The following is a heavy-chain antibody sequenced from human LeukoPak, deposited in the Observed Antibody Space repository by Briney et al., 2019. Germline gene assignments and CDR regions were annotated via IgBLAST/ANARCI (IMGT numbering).Heavy chain of an antibody. V-gene: IGHV3-21*01. CDR3: ARGYCSGGSCSPQDYYMDV. CDR2: ISSSSNYI. D-gene: IGHD2-15*01. J-gene: IGHJ6*03. Sequence: GGSLRLSCAASGFTFSRYSMNWVRQAPGKGLEWVSSISSSSNYIYYADSVKGRFTISRDNAKNSLYLQMNSLRAEDTAVYYCARGYCSGGSCSPQDYYMDVWGKGTTVTVSS. CDR1: GFTFSRYS.